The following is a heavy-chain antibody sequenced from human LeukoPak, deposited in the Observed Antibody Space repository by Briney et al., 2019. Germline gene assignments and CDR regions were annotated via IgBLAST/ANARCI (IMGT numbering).Heavy chain of an antibody. J-gene: IGHJ4*02. CDR2: IYYTGAT. D-gene: IGHD5-18*01. Sequence: SETLSLTCTVSGGSISNYYWTWIRLPPGEGLEWIGYIYYTGATYYNPSLKSRVTISLDTSKNQFSLKLSSVTAADAAVYYCARAGYSYGTGYYFDYWGQGALVTVSS. V-gene: IGHV4-59*01. CDR3: ARAGYSYGTGYYFDY. CDR1: GGSISNYY.